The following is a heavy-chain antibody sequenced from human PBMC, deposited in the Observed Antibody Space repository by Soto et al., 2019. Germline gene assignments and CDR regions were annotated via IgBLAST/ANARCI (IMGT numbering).Heavy chain of an antibody. CDR1: GGSISSYY. CDR3: GTGKSEGQIFYYLDY. Sequence: SETLSLTCTVSGGSISSYYWSWLRQPPGKGLEWIGYIYNIGSTTYNPSLKDRVTISVDASKSQFYLELRSVTAADTAVYYCGTGKSEGQIFYYLDYWGQGTLVTVSS. J-gene: IGHJ4*02. CDR2: IYNIGST. V-gene: IGHV4-59*01.